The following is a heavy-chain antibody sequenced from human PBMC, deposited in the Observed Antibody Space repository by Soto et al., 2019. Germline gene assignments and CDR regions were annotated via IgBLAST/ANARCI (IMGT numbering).Heavy chain of an antibody. V-gene: IGHV3-7*03. CDR1: GFTFSSYW. CDR2: IKQDGSEK. CDR3: ARDGGSGYRSRAFDI. J-gene: IGHJ3*02. Sequence: EVQLVESGGGLVQPGGSLRLSCAASGFTFSSYWMSWVRQAPGKGLEWVANIKQDGSEKYYVDSVKGRFTISRDNAKNSLYLQMNSLRAEDTAVYYCARDGGSGYRSRAFDIWGQGTMVTVSS. D-gene: IGHD3-3*01.